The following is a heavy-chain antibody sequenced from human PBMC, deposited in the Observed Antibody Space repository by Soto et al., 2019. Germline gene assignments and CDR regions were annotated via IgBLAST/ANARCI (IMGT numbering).Heavy chain of an antibody. Sequence: GGSLRLSCSAPGFTFSSYSINWVPPGPGKGLEWFSSISSSSSYIYYADSVKGRFTISRDNAKNSLYLQMNSLRAEDTAVYYCARGVTRYYYYYGMDVWGQGTTVTVSS. CDR3: ARGVTRYYYYYGMDV. J-gene: IGHJ6*02. V-gene: IGHV3-21*01. CDR2: ISSSSSYI. D-gene: IGHD4-17*01. CDR1: GFTFSSYS.